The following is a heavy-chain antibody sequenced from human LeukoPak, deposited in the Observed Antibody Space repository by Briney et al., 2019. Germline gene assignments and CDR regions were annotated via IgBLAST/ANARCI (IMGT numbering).Heavy chain of an antibody. Sequence: PGGSLRLSCTVSGFTVSSNSMSWVRQAPGKGLEWVSFIYSAGSTHYSDSVKGRFTISIDNSKNTLYLQMNSLRAEDTAVYYCARRAGAYTHPHDYWGQGTLVTVSS. CDR3: ARRAGAYTHPHDY. D-gene: IGHD3-16*01. J-gene: IGHJ4*02. CDR1: GFTVSSNS. CDR2: IYSAGST. V-gene: IGHV3-53*01.